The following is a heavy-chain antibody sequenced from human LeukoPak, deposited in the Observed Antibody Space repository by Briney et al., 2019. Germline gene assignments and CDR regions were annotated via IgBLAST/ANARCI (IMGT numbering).Heavy chain of an antibody. V-gene: IGHV3-23*01. CDR2: ISGSGGST. Sequence: PGGSLRLSCAASGFTFSSYAMSWVRQAPGKGLEWVSAISGSGGSTYYADSVKGRFTISRDNSKNTLYLQMNSLRAEDTAVYYCARDPEFVXSQFDYWGQGTLVTVSS. J-gene: IGHJ4*02. D-gene: IGHD1-14*01. CDR1: GFTFSSYA. CDR3: ARDPEFVXSQFDY.